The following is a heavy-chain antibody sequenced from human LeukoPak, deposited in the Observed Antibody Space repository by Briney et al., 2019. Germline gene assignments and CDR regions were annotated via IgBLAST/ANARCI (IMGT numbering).Heavy chain of an antibody. Sequence: GGSLRLSWAASAFTFSSYAIHWVRQAPGKGLEWVAVISYDGSNKYYADSVKGRFTISRDNSKNTLYLQMNSLRAEDTAVYYCARDRGSTHEYFQHWGQGTLVTVSS. J-gene: IGHJ1*01. V-gene: IGHV3-30*04. CDR1: AFTFSSYA. D-gene: IGHD3-10*01. CDR2: ISYDGSNK. CDR3: ARDRGSTHEYFQH.